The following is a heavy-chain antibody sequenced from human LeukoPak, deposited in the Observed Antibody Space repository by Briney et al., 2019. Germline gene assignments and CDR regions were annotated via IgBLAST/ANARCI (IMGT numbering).Heavy chain of an antibody. D-gene: IGHD2-2*01. V-gene: IGHV4-34*01. CDR3: ARALRLGYCSSTSCYRIDY. CDR2: INHSGST. Sequence: SETLSLTCAVYGGSFSGYYWSWIRQPPGKGLEWIGEINHSGSTNYNPSIKSRVTISVDTFKNQFSLKLSSVTAADTAVYYCARALRLGYCSSTSCYRIDYWGQGTLVTVSS. J-gene: IGHJ4*02. CDR1: GGSFSGYY.